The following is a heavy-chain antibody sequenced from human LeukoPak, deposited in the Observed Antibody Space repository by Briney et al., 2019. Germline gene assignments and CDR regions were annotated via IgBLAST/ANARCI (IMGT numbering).Heavy chain of an antibody. V-gene: IGHV1-69*05. CDR1: GGTFSSYA. Sequence: ASVKVSCKASGGTFSSYAISWVRQAPGQGLEWMGGIIPIFGTANYAQKFQGRVTITTDESTSTAYMELSSLRSEDTAVYYCARGGLGYCSSTSCYTPDYWGQGTLVTVSS. CDR3: ARGGLGYCSSTSCYTPDY. D-gene: IGHD2-2*02. J-gene: IGHJ4*02. CDR2: IIPIFGTA.